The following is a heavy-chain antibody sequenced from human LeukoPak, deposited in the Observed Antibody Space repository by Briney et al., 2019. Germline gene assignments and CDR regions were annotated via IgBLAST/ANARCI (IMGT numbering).Heavy chain of an antibody. CDR2: FDPEDGET. J-gene: IGHJ4*02. Sequence: ASVKVSCKVSGYTLTELSMHWVRQAPGKGLEWMGGFDPEDGETIYAQKFQGRVTMTEDTSTDTAYMEPSSLRSEDTAVYYCATELGGYSYGLPVDYWGQGTLVTVSS. D-gene: IGHD5-18*01. V-gene: IGHV1-24*01. CDR1: GYTLTELS. CDR3: ATELGGYSYGLPVDY.